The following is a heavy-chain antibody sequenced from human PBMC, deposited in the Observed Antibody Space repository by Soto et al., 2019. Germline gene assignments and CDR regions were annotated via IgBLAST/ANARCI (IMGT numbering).Heavy chain of an antibody. V-gene: IGHV1-69*02. D-gene: IGHD4-17*01. CDR2: IIPILGIA. Sequence: QVQLVQSGAEVKKPGSSVKVSCKASGGTFSSYTISWVRQAPGQGLEWMGRIIPILGIANYAQKFQGRVTITADKSTSTANMELSSLRSEDTAVYYCARPDGTTVHYWYFDLWGRGTLVTVSS. CDR3: ARPDGTTVHYWYFDL. CDR1: GGTFSSYT. J-gene: IGHJ2*01.